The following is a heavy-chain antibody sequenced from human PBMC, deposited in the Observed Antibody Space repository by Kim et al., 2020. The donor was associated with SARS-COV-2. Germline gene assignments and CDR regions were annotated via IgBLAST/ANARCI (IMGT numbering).Heavy chain of an antibody. CDR1: GGSISSSSYY. D-gene: IGHD3-22*01. CDR2: IYYSGST. Sequence: SETLSLTCTVSGGSISSSSYYWGWIRQPPGKGLEWIGSIYYSGSTYYNPSLKSRVTISVDTSKNQFSLKLSSVTAADTAVYYCVRHHVGITMIVVVAARFDPWGQGTLVTVSS. CDR3: VRHHVGITMIVVVAARFDP. V-gene: IGHV4-39*01. J-gene: IGHJ5*02.